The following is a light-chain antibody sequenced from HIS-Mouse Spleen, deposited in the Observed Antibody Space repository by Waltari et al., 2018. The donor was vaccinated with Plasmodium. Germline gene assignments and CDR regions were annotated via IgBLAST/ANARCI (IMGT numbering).Light chain of an antibody. Sequence: SYELTQPPSVSVSPGQTASLPCPGDKLGAHYPCWYQQKPGQSPVLVIYQDSKRPSGIPERFSGSNSGNTATLTISGTQAMDEADYYCQAWDSSTVVFGGGTKLTVL. J-gene: IGLJ2*01. CDR1: KLGAHY. CDR2: QDS. V-gene: IGLV3-1*01. CDR3: QAWDSSTVV.